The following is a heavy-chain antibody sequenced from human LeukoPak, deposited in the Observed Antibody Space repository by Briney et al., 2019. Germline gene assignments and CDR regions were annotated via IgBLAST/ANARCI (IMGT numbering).Heavy chain of an antibody. Sequence: GSLRLSCAASGFTFSSYNMNWVRQAPGKGLEWVSSISSSSSYIYYADSVKGRFTISRDNAKNSLYLQMNSLRAEDTAVYHCARDPRYSGSYHGGDYWGQGTLVTVSS. CDR3: ARDPRYSGSYHGGDY. CDR2: ISSSSSYI. D-gene: IGHD1-26*01. CDR1: GFTFSSYN. J-gene: IGHJ4*02. V-gene: IGHV3-21*01.